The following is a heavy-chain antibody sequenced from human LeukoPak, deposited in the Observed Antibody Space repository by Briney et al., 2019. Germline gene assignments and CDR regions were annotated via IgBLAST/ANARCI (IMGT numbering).Heavy chain of an antibody. CDR2: VYYSVCT. J-gene: IGHJ4*02. CDR1: GASLRSYY. Sequence: SETLSLTCTVSGASLRSYYWSWIRQPPAKRLEWIGYVYYSVCTNYNPPLTIRVTISVDTSKNQFSLKLSSATAADTDVYYCARGDGYNVYWGQGTLVTVSS. D-gene: IGHD5-24*01. V-gene: IGHV4-59*01. CDR3: ARGDGYNVY.